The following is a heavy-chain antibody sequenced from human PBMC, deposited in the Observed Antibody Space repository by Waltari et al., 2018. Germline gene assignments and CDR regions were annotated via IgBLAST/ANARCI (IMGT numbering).Heavy chain of an antibody. CDR2: ISWNSGSI. CDR3: ARFTVAGGNY. J-gene: IGHJ4*02. Sequence: EVQLVESGGGLVQPGRSLRLSCAASGFTFDDYAMHWVRQAPGKGLEWVSGISWNSGSIGYVDSVKGRFTISRDNAKNSLYLQMNSLRAEDTAVYYCARFTVAGGNYWGQGTLVTVSS. CDR1: GFTFDDYA. D-gene: IGHD6-19*01. V-gene: IGHV3-9*01.